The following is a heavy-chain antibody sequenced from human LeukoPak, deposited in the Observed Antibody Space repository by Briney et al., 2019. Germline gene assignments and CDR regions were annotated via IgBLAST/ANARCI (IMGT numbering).Heavy chain of an antibody. CDR1: GFIFSSYG. CDR3: AKDPLRGGYNDEAGDY. CDR2: IRYDGSNK. Sequence: QPGGSLRLSCAASGFIFSSYGMRWVRQAPGKGLEWVAFIRYDGSNKYYADSVKGRFTLSRDDSKNTLYLQMNSLRTEDTAMYYCAKDPLRGGYNDEAGDYWGQGTLVIVSS. D-gene: IGHD5-24*01. J-gene: IGHJ4*02. V-gene: IGHV3-30*02.